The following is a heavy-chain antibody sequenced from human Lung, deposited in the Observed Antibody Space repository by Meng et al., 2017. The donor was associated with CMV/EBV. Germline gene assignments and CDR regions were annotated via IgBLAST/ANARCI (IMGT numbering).Heavy chain of an antibody. CDR2: IYHSGST. Sequence: SXTLSLXCTVSGGSISSYYWNWIRQPPGKGLEWIGYIYHSGSTNYNPSLKSRVSMSLDTSKNQFSLKVSSVTAADTAVYYCARFLGSSSWSFRLDSWGQGTLVTVSS. V-gene: IGHV4-59*01. J-gene: IGHJ4*02. CDR1: GGSISSYY. D-gene: IGHD6-13*01. CDR3: ARFLGSSSWSFRLDS.